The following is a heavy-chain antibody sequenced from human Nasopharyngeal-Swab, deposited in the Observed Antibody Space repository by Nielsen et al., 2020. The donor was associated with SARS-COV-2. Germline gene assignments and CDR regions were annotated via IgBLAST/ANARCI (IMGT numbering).Heavy chain of an antibody. CDR1: GLSFSDYY. V-gene: IGHV3-11*05. D-gene: IGHD2/OR15-2a*01. CDR2: ISGSRSYT. J-gene: IGHJ6*02. Sequence: ALILSCAASGLSFSDYYMSWIRQAPGKGLEWISTISGSRSYTNYADSVKGRFTISRDNAQKSLYLQMHSLSADDTAVYYCARDRYVISSTSWTGMDIWGQGTTVTVSS. CDR3: ARDRYVISSTSWTGMDI.